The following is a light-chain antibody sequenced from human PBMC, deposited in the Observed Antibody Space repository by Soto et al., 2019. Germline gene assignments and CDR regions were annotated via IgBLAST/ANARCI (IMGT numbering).Light chain of an antibody. J-gene: IGLJ1*01. CDR2: EGS. V-gene: IGLV2-23*03. CDR1: SSDVGSYNL. Sequence: QSVLTQPASWSGSPGQSITISCTGTSSDVGSYNLVSWYQQHPGKAPKLMIYEGSKRPSGVSNRFSGSKSGNTASLTISGLQAEDEADYYCCSYAGSSTFVYVFGTGTKVTVL. CDR3: CSYAGSSTFVYV.